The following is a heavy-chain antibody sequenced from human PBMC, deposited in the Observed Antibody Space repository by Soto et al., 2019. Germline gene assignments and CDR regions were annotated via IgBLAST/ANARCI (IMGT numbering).Heavy chain of an antibody. Sequence: PSETLSLTCTVSGGSISSGDYYWSWIRQPPGKGLEWIGYIYYSGSTYYNPSLKSRVTISVDTSKNQFSLKLSSVTAADTALYYCARAKDSSGYYWNWFDPWGQGTLVTVSS. D-gene: IGHD3-22*01. CDR3: ARAKDSSGYYWNWFDP. CDR1: GGSISSGDYY. J-gene: IGHJ5*02. CDR2: IYYSGST. V-gene: IGHV4-30-4*01.